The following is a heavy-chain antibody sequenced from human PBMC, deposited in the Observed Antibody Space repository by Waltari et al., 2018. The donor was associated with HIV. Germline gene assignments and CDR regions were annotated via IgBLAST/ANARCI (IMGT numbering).Heavy chain of an antibody. CDR3: ARDSAPGLAVDDDDGEFFYYGLDV. CDR2: VNHVGRT. D-gene: IGHD6-19*01. CDR1: GGSFSGYY. J-gene: IGHJ6*01. V-gene: IGHV4-34*01. Sequence: QVHLEQWGTGLLRPSETLSLTCAVYGGSFSGYYWCWLRQSPVRGLEWIGEVNHVGRTNYSPSLKGRVTVSVDTSKNQFSLTMRSVTAADTAVYYCARDSAPGLAVDDDDGEFFYYGLDVWGQGTTVTVSS.